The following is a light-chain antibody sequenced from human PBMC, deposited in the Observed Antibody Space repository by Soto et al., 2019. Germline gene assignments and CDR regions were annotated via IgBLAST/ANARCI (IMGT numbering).Light chain of an antibody. V-gene: IGLV2-14*01. CDR3: CSYTSSNTYV. CDR1: SSDVGGYNY. J-gene: IGLJ1*01. Sequence: QSALTQPASVSGSPGQSITISCTGTSSDVGGYNYVSWYQQHPGKAPKFMIYEVSNRPSGVSNRFSGSKSGNTASLTISGLQAADEADYYCCSYTSSNTYVFGTGTQLTVL. CDR2: EVS.